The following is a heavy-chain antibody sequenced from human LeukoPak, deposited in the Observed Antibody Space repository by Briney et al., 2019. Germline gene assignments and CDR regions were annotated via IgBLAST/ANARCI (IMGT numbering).Heavy chain of an antibody. J-gene: IGHJ6*04. V-gene: IGHV1-69*13. CDR2: IIPIFGTA. CDR3: ARSLDYDILTGYYNYYYYGMDV. CDR1: GGTFSSYA. Sequence: ASVKVSCKASGGTFSSYAISWVRQAPGQGLEWMGGIIPIFGTANYAQKFQGRVTITADESTSTVYMELSSLRSEDTAVYYCARSLDYDILTGYYNYYYYGMDVWGKGTTVTVSS. D-gene: IGHD3-9*01.